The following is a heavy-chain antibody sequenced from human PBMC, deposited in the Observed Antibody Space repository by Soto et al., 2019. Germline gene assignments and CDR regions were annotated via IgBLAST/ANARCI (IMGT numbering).Heavy chain of an antibody. J-gene: IGHJ6*03. CDR1: GLSFSGYY. CDR3: ARLFGVVTANYYYYYMDV. Sequence: SETLSLTCAVYGLSFSGYYWSWIRQPPGKGLEWIGEINHSGSTNYNPSLKSRVTISVDTSKNQFSLKLSSVTAADTAVYYCARLFGVVTANYYYYYMDVWGKGTTVTVSS. CDR2: INHSGST. V-gene: IGHV4-34*01. D-gene: IGHD3-3*01.